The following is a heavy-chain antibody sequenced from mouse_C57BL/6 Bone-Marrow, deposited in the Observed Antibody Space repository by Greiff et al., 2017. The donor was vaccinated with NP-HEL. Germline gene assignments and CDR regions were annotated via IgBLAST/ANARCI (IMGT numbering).Heavy chain of an antibody. CDR2: IHPNSGST. CDR1: GYTFTSYW. D-gene: IGHD3-2*02. Sequence: QVQLQQPGAELVKPGASVKLSCKASGYTFTSYWMHWVKQRPGQGLEWIGMIHPNSGSTNYNEKFKSKATLTVDKSSSTAYMQLGSLTSEDSAVYYCARRQLRAWFAYWGQGTLVTVSA. J-gene: IGHJ3*01. CDR3: ARRQLRAWFAY. V-gene: IGHV1-64*01.